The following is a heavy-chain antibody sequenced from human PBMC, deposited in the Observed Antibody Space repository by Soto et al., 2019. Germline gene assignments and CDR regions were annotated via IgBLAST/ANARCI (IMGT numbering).Heavy chain of an antibody. CDR2: IKGDVITT. V-gene: IGHV3-74*01. CDR3: ARGAFGAYYLDS. J-gene: IGHJ4*02. CDR1: GFTFSNYW. D-gene: IGHD3-3*01. Sequence: EVQLVESGGGLVQPGGSLRLSCVASGFTFSNYWIHWVRQAPGEGLVWVSRIKGDVITTNYADSVKGRFTISRDNAKTTVFLQMNSLRAEDTAVYYCARGAFGAYYLDSWGQGTLVIVS.